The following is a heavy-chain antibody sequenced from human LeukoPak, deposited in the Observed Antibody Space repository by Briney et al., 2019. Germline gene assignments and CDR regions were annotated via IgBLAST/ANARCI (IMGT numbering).Heavy chain of an antibody. J-gene: IGHJ3*02. Sequence: PSETLSLTCAVYGGSFSGYYWSWIRQPLGKGLEWIGEINHSGSTNYNPSLKSRVTISVDTSKNQFSLKLSSVTAADTAVYYCARGRGSGRDDAFDIWGQGTMVTVSS. CDR1: GGSFSGYY. D-gene: IGHD3-10*01. CDR2: INHSGST. V-gene: IGHV4-34*01. CDR3: ARGRGSGRDDAFDI.